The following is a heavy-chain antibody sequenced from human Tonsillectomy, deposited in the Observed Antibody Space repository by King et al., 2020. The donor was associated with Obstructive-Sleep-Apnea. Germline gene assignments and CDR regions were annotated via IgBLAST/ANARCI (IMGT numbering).Heavy chain of an antibody. CDR3: VRGAYKGGWYMHY. Sequence: QLVQSGPEVKKPGASVKVSCKASGYTFTSYYIHWVRQAPGQGLEWMGWIDPKSGGTNYAQKFQGWVTMTRATSITTAYMEFRRLTSDDPAVYYCVRGAYKGGWYMHYWRQGTLVTVSP. V-gene: IGHV1-2*04. D-gene: IGHD6-19*01. CDR2: IDPKSGGT. CDR1: GYTFTSYY. J-gene: IGHJ4*02.